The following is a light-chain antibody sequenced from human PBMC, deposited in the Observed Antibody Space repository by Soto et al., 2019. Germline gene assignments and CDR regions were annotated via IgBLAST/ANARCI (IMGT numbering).Light chain of an antibody. CDR1: SSDVGSNDL. CDR3: CSYVGRSDSYV. Sequence: QSVLSQPASVSGSPGQSITISCTGTSSDVGSNDLVSWYQQHPGKAPKVMIYEVSKRPSGISNRFSGSKSGNTASLTISGLQAEDEGDYYCCSYVGRSDSYVFGAGTKLTVL. J-gene: IGLJ1*01. V-gene: IGLV2-23*02. CDR2: EVS.